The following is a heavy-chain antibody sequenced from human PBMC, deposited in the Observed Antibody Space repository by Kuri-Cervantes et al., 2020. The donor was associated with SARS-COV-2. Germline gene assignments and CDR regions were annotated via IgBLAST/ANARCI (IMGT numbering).Heavy chain of an antibody. V-gene: IGHV6-1*01. CDR3: ARVHPGPEFYYGMDV. Sequence: SETLSLTCAISGDSVSSNTSAWNWIRQSPSRGLEWLVRTYYRSKWYNDYAVSVKSRITINPDTSKNQFSLHLNSVTPADTAVYYCARVHPGPEFYYGMDVWGQGTTVTVSS. D-gene: IGHD3-10*01. J-gene: IGHJ6*02. CDR1: GDSVSSNTSA. CDR2: TYYRSKWYN.